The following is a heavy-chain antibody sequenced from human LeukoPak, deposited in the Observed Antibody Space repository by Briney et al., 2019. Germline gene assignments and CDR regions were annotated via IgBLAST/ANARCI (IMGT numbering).Heavy chain of an antibody. CDR2: INPNSGGT. D-gene: IGHD3-10*02. Sequence: ASVKVSCKASVYTFTGYYMHWVRQAPGQGLEWMGWINPNSGGTNYAQKFQGRVTMTRDTSISTAYMELSRLRSDDTAVYYCARELRAVFGSYYYYYMDVWGKGTTVTVSS. V-gene: IGHV1-2*02. CDR1: VYTFTGYY. CDR3: ARELRAVFGSYYYYYMDV. J-gene: IGHJ6*03.